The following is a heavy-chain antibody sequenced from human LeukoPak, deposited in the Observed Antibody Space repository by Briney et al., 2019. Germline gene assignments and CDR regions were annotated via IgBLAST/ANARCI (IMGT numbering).Heavy chain of an antibody. Sequence: GESLKISCEGSGYTFSSYWIGWVRQMPGKGLEWMGIIYPGDSDIRYNPSFQGQVTISADKSISTAYLQWSSLKASDTAMYYCARGSGAISWFDPWGQGTLVTVSS. V-gene: IGHV5-51*01. D-gene: IGHD3-3*01. CDR2: IYPGDSDI. CDR1: GYTFSSYW. CDR3: ARGSGAISWFDP. J-gene: IGHJ5*02.